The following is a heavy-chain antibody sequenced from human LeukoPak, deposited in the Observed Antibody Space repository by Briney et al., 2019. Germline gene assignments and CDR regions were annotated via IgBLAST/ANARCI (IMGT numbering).Heavy chain of an antibody. J-gene: IGHJ4*02. CDR2: IYYSGST. CDR3: ARDYGDYFDY. Sequence: ASETLSLTCTVSGGSVSSGSYYWSWIRQPPGKGLEWIGYIYYSGSTNYNPSLKSRVIISVDTSKNQFSLKLSSVAAADTAVYYCARDYGDYFDYWGQGTLVTVSS. CDR1: GGSVSSGSYY. D-gene: IGHD4-17*01. V-gene: IGHV4-61*01.